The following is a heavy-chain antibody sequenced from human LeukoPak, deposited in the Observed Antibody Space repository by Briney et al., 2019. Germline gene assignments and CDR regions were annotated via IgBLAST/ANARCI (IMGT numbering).Heavy chain of an antibody. V-gene: IGHV3-74*01. Sequence: GGSLRLSCAASGFTFSSHWMHWVRQAPGKGLVWVSRINSGGSSTSYADSVKGRFTISRDNAKNTLYLQMNSLRAEDTAVYYCARATTVTTWLDVWGKGTTVTISS. CDR2: INSGGSST. CDR3: ARATTVTTWLDV. D-gene: IGHD4-17*01. CDR1: GFTFSSHW. J-gene: IGHJ6*04.